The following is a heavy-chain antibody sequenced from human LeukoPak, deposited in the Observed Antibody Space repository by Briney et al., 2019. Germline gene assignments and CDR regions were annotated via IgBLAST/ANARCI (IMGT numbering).Heavy chain of an antibody. CDR3: ASGSSSVGY. D-gene: IGHD6-6*01. J-gene: IGHJ4*02. Sequence: GGSLRLSCAASGFIFSDYYMSWIRQTPGKGLEWISYISYTYSDIYYADSVRGRFTISRDNAKNTLYLQMNNLRAEDTAVYYCASGSSSVGYWGQGTRVTVSS. CDR1: GFIFSDYY. V-gene: IGHV3-11*01. CDR2: ISYTYSDI.